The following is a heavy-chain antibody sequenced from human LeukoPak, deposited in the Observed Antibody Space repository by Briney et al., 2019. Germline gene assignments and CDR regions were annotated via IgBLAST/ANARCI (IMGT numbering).Heavy chain of an antibody. Sequence: GGSLRLSCAASGFTFSSYAMHWVRQAPGKGLEWVAVISYDGSNKYYADSVKGRCTISRDNPKSTLYLQMNSLRAEDTAVYYCARCSSTSFAFYYYGMDVWGQGTTVTVSS. D-gene: IGHD2-2*01. CDR2: ISYDGSNK. V-gene: IGHV3-30*04. J-gene: IGHJ6*02. CDR1: GFTFSSYA. CDR3: ARCSSTSFAFYYYGMDV.